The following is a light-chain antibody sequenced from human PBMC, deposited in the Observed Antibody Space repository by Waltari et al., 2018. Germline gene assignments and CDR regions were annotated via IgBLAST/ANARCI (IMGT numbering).Light chain of an antibody. CDR3: CSCADSRTWV. V-gene: IGLV2-23*01. CDR2: EDS. Sequence: QSALTQPASVFGSPGQSITSPCTGSRSDVGRYDLVSLYQHHPAKAPQVIIFEDSKRPSGVSNHFSGTKSGNTASLTISGLQAEDEADYYCCSCADSRTWVFCGGTKLTVL. J-gene: IGLJ3*02. CDR1: RSDVGRYDL.